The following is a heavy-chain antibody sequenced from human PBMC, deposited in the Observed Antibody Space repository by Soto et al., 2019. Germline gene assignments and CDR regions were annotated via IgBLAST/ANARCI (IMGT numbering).Heavy chain of an antibody. D-gene: IGHD2-15*01. CDR1: GYTFTGYY. V-gene: IGHV1-2*04. Sequence: ASVKVSCKASGYTFTGYYMHWVRQAPGQGLEWMGWINPNSGGTNYAQKFQGWVTMTRDTSISTAYMELSRLRSDDTAVYYCAIGVLRWNWFEPWGQGTLVTVSS. CDR2: INPNSGGT. CDR3: AIGVLRWNWFEP. J-gene: IGHJ5*02.